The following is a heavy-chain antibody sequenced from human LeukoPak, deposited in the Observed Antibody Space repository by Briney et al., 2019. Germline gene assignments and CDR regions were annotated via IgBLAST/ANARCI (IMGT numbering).Heavy chain of an antibody. Sequence: GGSLRLSCAASGFTFSSYSMNWVRQAPGKGLEWVSAISGSGGSTYYADSVKGRFTISRDNSKNTLYLQMNSLRAEDTAVYYCAKGIVVVPAATYFNYWGQGTLVTVSS. J-gene: IGHJ4*02. CDR2: ISGSGGST. V-gene: IGHV3-23*01. CDR3: AKGIVVVPAATYFNY. D-gene: IGHD2-2*01. CDR1: GFTFSSYS.